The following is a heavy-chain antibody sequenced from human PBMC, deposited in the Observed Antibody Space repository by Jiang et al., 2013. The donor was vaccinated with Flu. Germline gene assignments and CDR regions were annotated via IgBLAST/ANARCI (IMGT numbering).Heavy chain of an antibody. Sequence: SGAEVKKPGASVKVSCKASGYTFTSYYMHWVRRAPGQGLEWMGIINPSGGSTSYAQKFQGRVTMTRDTSTSTVYMELSSLRSEDTAVYYCARGAIAVAEGDWFDPWGQGTLVTVSS. CDR3: ARGAIAVAEGDWFDP. CDR2: INPSGGST. CDR1: GYTFTSYY. V-gene: IGHV1-46*03. D-gene: IGHD6-19*01. J-gene: IGHJ5*02.